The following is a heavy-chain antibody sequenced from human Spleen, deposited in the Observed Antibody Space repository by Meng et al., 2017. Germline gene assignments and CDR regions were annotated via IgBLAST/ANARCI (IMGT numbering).Heavy chain of an antibody. Sequence: QLQLQESGPGLVKPSETLSLICVVSGDSITNHNWWAWVRQPPGKGLEWIGEIPHRGSSAYNPSLKSRLTISVAASKSQFSLKLTSVTAADTAVYFCARGSPRTVTLDSWGQGTLVTVSS. CDR2: IPHRGSS. J-gene: IGHJ4*02. CDR3: ARGSPRTVTLDS. D-gene: IGHD4-17*01. CDR1: GDSITNHNW. V-gene: IGHV4-55*08.